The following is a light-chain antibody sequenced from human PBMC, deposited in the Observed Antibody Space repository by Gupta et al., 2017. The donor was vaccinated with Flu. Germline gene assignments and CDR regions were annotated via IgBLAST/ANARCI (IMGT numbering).Light chain of an antibody. J-gene: IGKJ4*01. V-gene: IGKV3-20*01. Sequence: TPSLAPGEGATLSCRDSRRVSSHYLAWYQQKPGQAPKLLIYGASSRATGIPDRFSGKGSGTDFTLTISRLQPEDFAVYYCQQYGSSPPLTFGGGTKVEIK. CDR1: RRVSSHY. CDR2: GAS. CDR3: QQYGSSPPLT.